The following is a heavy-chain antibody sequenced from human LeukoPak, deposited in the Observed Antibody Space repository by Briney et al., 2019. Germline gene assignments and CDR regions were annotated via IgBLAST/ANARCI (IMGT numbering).Heavy chain of an antibody. J-gene: IGHJ4*02. CDR1: GFTFSSYW. Sequence: GGSLRLSCAASGFTFSSYWMHWVRQAPGKGLVWVSRINSDGSSTSYADSVKGRFTISRDNAKNTLYLQMNSLRAEDTAVYYCARDWANDYGENYFDYWGQGTLVTVSS. CDR3: ARDWANDYGENYFDY. D-gene: IGHD4-17*01. CDR2: INSDGSST. V-gene: IGHV3-74*01.